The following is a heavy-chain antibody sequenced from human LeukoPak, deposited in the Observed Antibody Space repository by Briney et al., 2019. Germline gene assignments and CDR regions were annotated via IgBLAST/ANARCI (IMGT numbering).Heavy chain of an antibody. V-gene: IGHV4-59*01. Sequence: SETLSLTCTVSGGSISSYYWSWIRQPPGKGLEWIGYIYYSGSTNYNPSLKSRVTMSVDTSKNQFSLKLSSVTAADTAVYYCARVGDIVATVLFDYWGQGTLVTVSS. CDR2: IYYSGST. CDR3: ARVGDIVATVLFDY. D-gene: IGHD5-12*01. CDR1: GGSISSYY. J-gene: IGHJ4*02.